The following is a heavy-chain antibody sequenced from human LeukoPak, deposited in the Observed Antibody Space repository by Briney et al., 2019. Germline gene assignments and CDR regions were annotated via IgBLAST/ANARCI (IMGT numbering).Heavy chain of an antibody. CDR2: IIPIFGTA. CDR3: AAVVPAVMGYFDY. J-gene: IGHJ4*02. V-gene: IGHV1-69*13. CDR1: GGTFSSYA. Sequence: SVKVSCKASGGTFSSYAISWVRQAPGQGLEWMGGIIPIFGTANYAQKFRGRVTITADESTSTAYMELSSLRSEDTAVYYCAAVVPAVMGYFDYWGQGTLVTVSS. D-gene: IGHD2-2*01.